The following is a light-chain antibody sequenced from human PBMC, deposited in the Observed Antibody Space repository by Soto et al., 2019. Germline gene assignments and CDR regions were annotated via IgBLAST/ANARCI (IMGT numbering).Light chain of an antibody. V-gene: IGKV3-20*01. CDR2: GAS. CDR3: QQFSSYPLT. J-gene: IGKJ4*01. CDR1: QSVSSSY. Sequence: IVLTQSPGTLSLAPGGRATLSCSASQSVSSSYLAWYQQKPGQAPRLLIYGASSRATGIPDRFSGGGSGTDFTLTISRLEPEDFAVYYCQQFSSYPLTFGGGTKVDI.